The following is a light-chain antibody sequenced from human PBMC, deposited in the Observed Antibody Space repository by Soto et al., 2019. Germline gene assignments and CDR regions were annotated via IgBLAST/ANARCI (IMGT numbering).Light chain of an antibody. V-gene: IGKV1-9*01. CDR3: QQLNSYPHT. J-gene: IGKJ5*01. Sequence: DIQLTQSPSFLSASVGDRVTITCRASQGISSYLAWYQQIPGKAPNLLIYAASTLQSGVPSRFGGSGSGTEFTLTISSLQPEDFATYYCQQLNSYPHTFGQGTRLEMK. CDR1: QGISSY. CDR2: AAS.